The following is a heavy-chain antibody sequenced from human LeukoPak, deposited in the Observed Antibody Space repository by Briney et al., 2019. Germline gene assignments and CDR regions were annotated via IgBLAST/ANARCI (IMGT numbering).Heavy chain of an antibody. J-gene: IGHJ6*02. V-gene: IGHV3-9*01. Sequence: PGRSLRLSCAVSGFKFDDYAMHWVRQAPGKGLEWVSGISWNSGSIDYGDSVKGRFTISRDKGKNSLYLQMNSLRDEDTAVYYCAKYISELLGGSGSYGSHYYGMDVWGQGTTVTVSS. CDR2: ISWNSGSI. CDR1: GFKFDDYA. D-gene: IGHD3-10*01. CDR3: AKYISELLGGSGSYGSHYYGMDV.